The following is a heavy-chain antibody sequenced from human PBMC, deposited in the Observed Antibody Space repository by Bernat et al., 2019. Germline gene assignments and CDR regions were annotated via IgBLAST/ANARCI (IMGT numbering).Heavy chain of an antibody. D-gene: IGHD5-24*01. V-gene: IGHV3-15*07. Sequence: EVQLVESGGGLVKPGGSLRLSCAASGFSFSNVWMNWVRQPRGKGLEWVGRIKSKSVGGTTDYAETDYAAPVKGRFTISRDDSKSTLYLQMNSLRAEDTAVYYCARESGERWLQLLSLGYYYYGMDVWGQGTTVTVSS. CDR1: GFSFSNVW. J-gene: IGHJ6*02. CDR2: IKSKSVGGTT. CDR3: ARESGERWLQLLSLGYYYYGMDV.